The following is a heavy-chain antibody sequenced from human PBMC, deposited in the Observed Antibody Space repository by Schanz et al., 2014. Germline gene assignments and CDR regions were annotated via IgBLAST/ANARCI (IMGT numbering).Heavy chain of an antibody. J-gene: IGHJ3*02. Sequence: EVQLVESGGGLVQPGGSLRLSCATSGFTFSTYAMSWVRQAPGKGLEWVGRIENNANGATTDYAAPVKGRFTVSRDDSRNTLYLQMNTLRTDDTALYYCTTFNNRDALYIWGQGTMVSVSS. CDR1: GFTFSTYA. V-gene: IGHV3-15*04. CDR2: IENNANGATT. D-gene: IGHD1-20*01. CDR3: TTFNNRDALYI.